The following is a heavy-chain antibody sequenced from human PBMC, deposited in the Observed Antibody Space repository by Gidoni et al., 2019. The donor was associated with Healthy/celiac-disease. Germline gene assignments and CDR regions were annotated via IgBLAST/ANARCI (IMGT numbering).Heavy chain of an antibody. J-gene: IGHJ4*02. CDR3: AQGGKEWITDY. Sequence: QVQLQESGPGLVQPSQTLSLTCTVPGGSISSGGYYWSWIRQHPGKGLEWIGYIYYSGSTYYNPSLKSRVTISVDTSKNQFSLKLSSVTAADTAVYYCAQGGKEWITDYWGQGTLVTVSS. CDR1: GGSISSGGYY. CDR2: IYYSGST. D-gene: IGHD3-16*01. V-gene: IGHV4-31*03.